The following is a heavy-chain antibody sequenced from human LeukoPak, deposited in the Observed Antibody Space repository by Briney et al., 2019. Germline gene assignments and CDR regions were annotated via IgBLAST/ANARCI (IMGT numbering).Heavy chain of an antibody. J-gene: IGHJ3*02. CDR3: ARDLYSGYDWVGFNI. CDR2: IYYSGST. CDR1: GGSIRSYY. D-gene: IGHD5-12*01. Sequence: SETLSLTCTVSGGSIRSYYWSWIRQPPGKGLEWIGYIYYSGSTNYNPSLKSRVSISVDTSKNQFSLKLSSVTAADTAVYYCARDLYSGYDWVGFNIWGQGTVVTVSS. V-gene: IGHV4-59*01.